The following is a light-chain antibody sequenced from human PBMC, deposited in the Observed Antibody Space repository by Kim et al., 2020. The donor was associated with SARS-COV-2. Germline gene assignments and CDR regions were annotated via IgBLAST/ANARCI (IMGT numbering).Light chain of an antibody. CDR2: SNN. V-gene: IGLV1-44*01. CDR1: STIVGSNT. CDR3: AAWDDSLNYV. Sequence: PGRRVTTSCSGSSTIVGSNTVNYYQRLPGPAPKLLIYSNNQPPSGVPDRFSGSKSGTSASLAISGLQSEDEADYYCAAWDDSLNYVFGTGTKVTVL. J-gene: IGLJ1*01.